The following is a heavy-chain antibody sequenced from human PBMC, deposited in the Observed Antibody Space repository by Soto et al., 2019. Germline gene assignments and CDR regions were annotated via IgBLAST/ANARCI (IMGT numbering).Heavy chain of an antibody. V-gene: IGHV1-69*01. D-gene: IGHD4-17*01. CDR2: IIPIFGTA. J-gene: IGHJ5*02. CDR1: GGTFSSYA. CDR3: ATTYGGVLYNWFDP. Sequence: QVQLVQSGAEVKKPGSSVKVSCKASGGTFSSYAISWVRQAPGQGLEWMGGIIPIFGTANYAQKFQGRVTINADESTSTAYMELSSLRSEYTAVYYCATTYGGVLYNWFDPWGQGTLVTVSS.